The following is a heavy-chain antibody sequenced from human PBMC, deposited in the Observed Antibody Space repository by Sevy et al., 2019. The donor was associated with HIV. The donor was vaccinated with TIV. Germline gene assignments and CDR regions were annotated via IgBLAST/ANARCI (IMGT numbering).Heavy chain of an antibody. CDR1: GFTVSSNY. CDR3: ARTCSSTSCYNTGDY. CDR2: IYSGGST. V-gene: IGHV3-66*01. D-gene: IGHD2-2*02. Sequence: RSLRLSCAASGFTVSSNYMSWVRQAPGKGLEWVSVIYSGGSTYYADSVKGRFTISRDNSKNTLYLQMNSLRAEDTAVYYCARTCSSTSCYNTGDYWGQGTLVTVSS. J-gene: IGHJ4*02.